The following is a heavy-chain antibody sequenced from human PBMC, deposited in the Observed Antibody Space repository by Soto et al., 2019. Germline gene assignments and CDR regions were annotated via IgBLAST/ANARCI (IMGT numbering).Heavy chain of an antibody. V-gene: IGHV3-9*01. CDR2: ISWNSGSI. Sequence: EVQLVESGGGLVQPGRSLRLSCVASGFTFDSYAMHWVRQAPGKGLEWVSGISWNSGSIGYEDSVKGRFTISRDNAQNSLYLEINSLRVEDTAFYYCVKDIHEQWLVSHFEYWGQGALVTVSS. CDR1: GFTFDSYA. J-gene: IGHJ4*02. CDR3: VKDIHEQWLVSHFEY. D-gene: IGHD6-19*01.